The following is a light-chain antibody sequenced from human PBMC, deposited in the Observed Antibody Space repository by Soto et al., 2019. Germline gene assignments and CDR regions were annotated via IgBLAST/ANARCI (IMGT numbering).Light chain of an antibody. J-gene: IGLJ7*01. Sequence: QAVVTQEPSLTVSPGGTVTLTCGSTTGAVTYGHFPYWFQQKPGQAPRTLIYDTSSKHSWTPARFSGSLLGGKAALTLSGAHPEDEAEYYCLLSYGGAAVFGGGTKLTVL. V-gene: IGLV7-46*01. CDR2: DTS. CDR3: LLSYGGAAV. CDR1: TGAVTYGHF.